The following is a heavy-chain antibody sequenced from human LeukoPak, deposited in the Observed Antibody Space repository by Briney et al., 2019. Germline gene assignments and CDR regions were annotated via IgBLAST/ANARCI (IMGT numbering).Heavy chain of an antibody. CDR2: ISYAGCNK. CDR1: GFTFSTYA. J-gene: IGHJ6*02. CDR3: AKNLKFVTTNDAMDV. D-gene: IGHD4-17*01. Sequence: GGSLRLSCAASGFTFSTYAMHWVRQAPGKGLEWVAVISYAGCNKYYADSVKGRFTISRDNSKNTLYLQMNGMKPEDTAVYYCAKNLKFVTTNDAMDVWGQGTTVTVSS. V-gene: IGHV3-30*04.